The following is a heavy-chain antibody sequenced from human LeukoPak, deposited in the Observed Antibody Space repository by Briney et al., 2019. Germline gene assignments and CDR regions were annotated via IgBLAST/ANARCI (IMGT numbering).Heavy chain of an antibody. CDR3: ALGVRGYSTWGDWFDP. V-gene: IGHV4-38-2*02. J-gene: IGHJ5*02. CDR2: IYTGGST. Sequence: SETLSLTCTVSGYSISSGHYWGWIRQPPGKGLEWIGYIYTGGSTNYNPSLKSRVTISVDTSKNQFSLKLSSVTAADTAVYYCALGVRGYSTWGDWFDPWGQGTLVPVSS. D-gene: IGHD5-18*01. CDR1: GYSISSGHY.